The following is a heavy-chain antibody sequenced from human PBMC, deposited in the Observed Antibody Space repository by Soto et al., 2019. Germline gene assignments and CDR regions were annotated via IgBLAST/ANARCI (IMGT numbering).Heavy chain of an antibody. CDR2: ISGSGGST. CDR1: GFTFSSYA. Sequence: GGSLRLSCAASGFTFSSYAMSWVRQAPGKGLEWVSAISGSGGSTYYADSVKGRFTISRDNSKNTLYLQMNSLRAGDTAVYYCAKVPHYDILTGYPAFYYWGQGTLVTVSS. D-gene: IGHD3-9*01. CDR3: AKVPHYDILTGYPAFYY. J-gene: IGHJ4*02. V-gene: IGHV3-23*01.